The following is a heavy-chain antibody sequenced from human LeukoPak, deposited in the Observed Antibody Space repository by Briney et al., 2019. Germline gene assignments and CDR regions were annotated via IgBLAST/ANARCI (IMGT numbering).Heavy chain of an antibody. Sequence: PGRSLRLSCAASGFTFSSYGMHWVRQAPGKGLEWVAVISYDGSDKYYADSVKGRFTISRDNSTNTLYLQMNSLRTEDTAVYYCAKGAVYCTGTGCYFFDYWGQGTLVTVSS. J-gene: IGHJ4*02. D-gene: IGHD2-15*01. CDR3: AKGAVYCTGTGCYFFDY. CDR1: GFTFSSYG. V-gene: IGHV3-30*18. CDR2: ISYDGSDK.